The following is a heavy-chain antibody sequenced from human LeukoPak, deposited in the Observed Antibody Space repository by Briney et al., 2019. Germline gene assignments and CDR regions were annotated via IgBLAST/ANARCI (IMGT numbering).Heavy chain of an antibody. CDR2: IYTSGST. V-gene: IGHV4-4*07. CDR3: ASGPGVASGYDLFY. Sequence: SETLSLTCTVSGGSISSYYWSWIRQPAGKGLEWIGRIYTSGSTNYNPSLKSRVTMSVDTSKNQFSLKLSSVTAADTAVYYCASGPGVASGYDLFYWGPGTLVTVSS. CDR1: GGSISSYY. J-gene: IGHJ4*02. D-gene: IGHD5-12*01.